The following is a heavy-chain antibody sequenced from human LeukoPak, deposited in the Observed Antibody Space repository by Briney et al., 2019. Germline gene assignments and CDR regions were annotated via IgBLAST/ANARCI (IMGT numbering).Heavy chain of an antibody. CDR3: ARLPTFDAFDI. Sequence: PSETLSLTCTVSGGSISSYYWSWIRQPPGKGLEWIGNIYYSGSTYYNPSLKSRVTISVDTSKNQFSLRLSSVTAADTAVYYCARLPTFDAFDIWGQGTMVTVSS. J-gene: IGHJ3*02. V-gene: IGHV4-59*04. CDR2: IYYSGST. CDR1: GGSISSYY. D-gene: IGHD2/OR15-2a*01.